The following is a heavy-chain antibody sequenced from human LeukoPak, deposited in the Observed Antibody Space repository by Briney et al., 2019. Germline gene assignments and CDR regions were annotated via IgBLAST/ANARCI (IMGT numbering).Heavy chain of an antibody. CDR3: AKRRGTAMVYRHMDV. J-gene: IGHJ6*03. CDR1: GGSINSYN. Sequence: SGTLSLTCTVSGGSINSYNWNWIRRPPGKGLEWIGRIYTSGSTNYNPSLKSRVTMSVDTSKNQFSLKLSSVTAADTAVYYCAKRRGTAMVYRHMDVWGKGTTVSVSS. CDR2: IYTSGST. V-gene: IGHV4-4*07. D-gene: IGHD5-18*01.